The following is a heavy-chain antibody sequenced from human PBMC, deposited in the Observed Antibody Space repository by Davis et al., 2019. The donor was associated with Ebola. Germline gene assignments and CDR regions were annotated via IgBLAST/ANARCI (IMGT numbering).Heavy chain of an antibody. CDR1: GGAISGNDYY. CDR2: INHSGST. V-gene: IGHV4-39*01. D-gene: IGHD5-18*01. CDR3: ARGRSYGSMVYGLDA. J-gene: IGHJ6*02. Sequence: SETLSLTCTVSGGAISGNDYYWTWIRQPPGKGLEWIGEINHSGSTYYNPSLKSRVTISVDTSKNQFSLKVTSVTAADTAVYYCARGRSYGSMVYGLDAWGQGTTVTVSS.